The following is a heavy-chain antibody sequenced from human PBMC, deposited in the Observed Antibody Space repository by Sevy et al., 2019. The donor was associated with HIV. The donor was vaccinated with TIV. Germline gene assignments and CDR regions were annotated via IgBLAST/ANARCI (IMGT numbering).Heavy chain of an antibody. CDR2: IYHSGYS. V-gene: IGHV4-38-2*01. Sequence: SETLSLTCAVSGYSISSDYYWGWIRQPPGKGLEWIGSIYHSGYSYYNPSLKSRVNISVDTSKNQLSLKLSSVTAADTAVYYCARAIGTQVAGLYYFDYWGQGTLVTVSS. J-gene: IGHJ4*02. CDR3: ARAIGTQVAGLYYFDY. D-gene: IGHD6-19*01. CDR1: GYSISSDYY.